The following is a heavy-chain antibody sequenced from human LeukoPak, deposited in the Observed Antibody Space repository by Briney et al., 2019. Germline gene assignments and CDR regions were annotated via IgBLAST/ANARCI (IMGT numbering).Heavy chain of an antibody. CDR2: IYHSGST. D-gene: IGHD3-10*01. J-gene: IGHJ5*02. Sequence: SQTLSLTCAVSGGSISSGGYSWSWIRQPPGKGLEWIGYIYHSGSTYYNPSLKSRVTISVDRSKNQFSLKLSSVTAADTAVYYCARSLNYYGSGSNWFDPWGQGTLVTVSS. CDR3: ARSLNYYGSGSNWFDP. CDR1: GGSISSGGYS. V-gene: IGHV4-30-2*01.